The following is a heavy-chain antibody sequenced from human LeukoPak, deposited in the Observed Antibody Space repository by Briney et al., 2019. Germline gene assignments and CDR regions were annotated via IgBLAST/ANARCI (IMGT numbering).Heavy chain of an antibody. CDR3: ASWDYGAAYTVFDY. CDR2: INSDGSST. D-gene: IGHD4-17*01. V-gene: IGHV3-74*01. Sequence: PGGSLRLSCAASGFTFSSYWMHWVRQAPGKGLVWVSRINSDGSSTSYADSAKGRFTISRDNAKNTLYLQMNSLRAEDTAVYYCASWDYGAAYTVFDYWGQGTLVTVSS. CDR1: GFTFSSYW. J-gene: IGHJ4*02.